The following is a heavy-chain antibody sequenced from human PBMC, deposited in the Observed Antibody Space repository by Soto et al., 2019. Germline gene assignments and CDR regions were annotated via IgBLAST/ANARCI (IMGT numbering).Heavy chain of an antibody. V-gene: IGHV1-18*04. D-gene: IGHD3-22*01. CDR1: GYTFTSYG. CDR3: ARVSYYYDSSGYYSPYYYYGMDV. Sequence: ASVKVSCKASGYTFTSYGISWVRQAPGQGLEWMGWIGAYNDNTNYAQKLQGRVTMTTDTSTSTAYMELRSLRSDDAAVYYCARVSYYYDSSGYYSPYYYYGMDVWGQGTTVTVSS. CDR2: IGAYNDNT. J-gene: IGHJ6*02.